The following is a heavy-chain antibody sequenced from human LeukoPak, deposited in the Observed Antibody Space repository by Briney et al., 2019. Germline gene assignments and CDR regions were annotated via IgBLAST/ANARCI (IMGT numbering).Heavy chain of an antibody. D-gene: IGHD2-21*02. CDR1: GGSFTDYY. Sequence: SEALSLTCAVYGGSFTDYYWSWIRHLPGKGLEWIGEIHHRAGANYNPSLWGRVTISADTSKNQFSLHLTSVTAADTATFYCARGPVRDDGLTGISYYFGLDVWGHGTTVTVFS. CDR2: IHHRAGA. V-gene: IGHV4-34*01. CDR3: ARGPVRDDGLTGISYYFGLDV. J-gene: IGHJ6*02.